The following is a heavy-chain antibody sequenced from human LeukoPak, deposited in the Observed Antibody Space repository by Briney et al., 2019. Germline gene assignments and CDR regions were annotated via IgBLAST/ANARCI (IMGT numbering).Heavy chain of an antibody. CDR2: IIPIFGTA. Sequence: ASVKVSCKASGGTFTSYAISWVRQAPGQGLEWMGGIIPIFGTANYAQKFQGRVTITADESTSTAYMELSSLRSEDTAVYYCASDLYGSGSYWVNYFDYWGQGTLVTVSS. J-gene: IGHJ4*02. CDR3: ASDLYGSGSYWVNYFDY. D-gene: IGHD3-10*01. V-gene: IGHV1-69*13. CDR1: GGTFTSYA.